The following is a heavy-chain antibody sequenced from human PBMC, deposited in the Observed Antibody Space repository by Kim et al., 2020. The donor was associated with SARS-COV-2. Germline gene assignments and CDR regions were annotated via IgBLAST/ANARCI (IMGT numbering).Heavy chain of an antibody. D-gene: IGHD5-18*01. Sequence: GGSLRLSCAASGFTFSDHYMDWVRQAPGKGLEWVGRTRNKANSYTTEYAASVKGRFTISRDDSKNSLYLKMNSLKTEDTAVYYCASSGYSYGSLWGQGTL. V-gene: IGHV3-72*01. J-gene: IGHJ4*02. CDR1: GFTFSDHY. CDR3: ASSGYSYGSL. CDR2: TRNKANSYTT.